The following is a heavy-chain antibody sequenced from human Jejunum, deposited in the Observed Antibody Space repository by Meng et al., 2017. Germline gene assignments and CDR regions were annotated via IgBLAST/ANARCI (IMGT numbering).Heavy chain of an antibody. V-gene: IGHV1-3*04. CDR3: AVPPCSGGWCYFDY. J-gene: IGHJ4*02. CDR2: VNTDNGNT. Sequence: QVLFVQFGAEVRKPGASVKVSCKASGYTFTTYFFHWVRQAPGQRLEWMGWVNTDNGNTKYSQKFQDRVTITRDTSASTVYMDLRSLTSEDTAVYYCAVPPCSGGWCYFDYWGQGALVTVSS. CDR1: GYTFTTYF. D-gene: IGHD6-19*01.